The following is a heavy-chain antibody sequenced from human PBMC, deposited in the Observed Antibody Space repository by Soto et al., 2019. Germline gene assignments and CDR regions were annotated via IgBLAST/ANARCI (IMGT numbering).Heavy chain of an antibody. CDR1: GFTFSSYS. CDR3: AREAAPTIVVVAAYRHYYYMDV. J-gene: IGHJ6*03. Sequence: EVQLVESGGGLVKPGGSLRLSCAASGFTFSSYSMNWVRQAPGKGLEWVSSISSSSSYIYYADSVKGRFTISRDNAKNSLYLQMNSLRAEDTAVYYCAREAAPTIVVVAAYRHYYYMDVWGKGTTVTVSS. CDR2: ISSSSSYI. V-gene: IGHV3-21*01. D-gene: IGHD2-15*01.